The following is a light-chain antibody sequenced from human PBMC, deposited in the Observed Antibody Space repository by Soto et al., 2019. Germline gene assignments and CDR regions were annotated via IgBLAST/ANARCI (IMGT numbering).Light chain of an antibody. J-gene: IGKJ3*01. Sequence: DIVMTQSPLSLPVTPGEPASISCRSSQSLLHSNGYNYLDWYLQKPGQSPQLLIYLGSNRASGVPDRFSGRGSGTDFTLKISRVEAEDVGVYYCMQALQTPFIFGPGTKVDIK. CDR1: QSLLHSNGYNY. V-gene: IGKV2-28*01. CDR3: MQALQTPFI. CDR2: LGS.